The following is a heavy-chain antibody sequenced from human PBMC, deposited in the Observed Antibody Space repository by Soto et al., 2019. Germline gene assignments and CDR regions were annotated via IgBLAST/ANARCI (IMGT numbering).Heavy chain of an antibody. CDR1: GFTFSSYA. Sequence: EVQLLESGGGLVQPGGSLRLSCAASGFTFSSYAMSWVRQAPGKGLEWVSAISGSGGSTYYADSVKGRFTISRDNSKNXXYLQMNSLRAEDTAVYYCAKRARPQPLLYPDYFDYWGQGTLVTVSS. D-gene: IGHD2-2*02. V-gene: IGHV3-23*01. J-gene: IGHJ4*02. CDR2: ISGSGGST. CDR3: AKRARPQPLLYPDYFDY.